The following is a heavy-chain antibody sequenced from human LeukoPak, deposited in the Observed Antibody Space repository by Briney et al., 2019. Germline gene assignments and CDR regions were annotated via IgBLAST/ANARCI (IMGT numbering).Heavy chain of an antibody. Sequence: GGSLRLSCAASGFTFSSYEMSWVRQAPGKGLEWVSYISYSGSNIFYADSVKGRFTISRDNAKNSLYLQMNSLRAEDTAVYYCARDQSIYDFWSGYAGGYGIDVWGQGTTVTVSS. CDR3: ARDQSIYDFWSGYAGGYGIDV. CDR2: ISYSGSNI. D-gene: IGHD3-3*01. V-gene: IGHV3-48*03. J-gene: IGHJ6*02. CDR1: GFTFSSYE.